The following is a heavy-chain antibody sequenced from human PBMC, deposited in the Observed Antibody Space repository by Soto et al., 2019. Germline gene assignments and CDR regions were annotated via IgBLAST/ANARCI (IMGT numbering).Heavy chain of an antibody. J-gene: IGHJ6*03. CDR1: GFTFRSYA. CDR2: ISGSGGST. Sequence: SLRLSCAASGFTFRSYAMSWVRQAPGKGLEWVSAISGSGGSTYYADSVKGRFTISRDNSKNTLYLQMNSLRAEDTAVYYCAKSSGSSWTYYYYYMDVWGKGTTVTVSS. CDR3: AKSSGSSWTYYYYYMDV. D-gene: IGHD6-13*01. V-gene: IGHV3-23*01.